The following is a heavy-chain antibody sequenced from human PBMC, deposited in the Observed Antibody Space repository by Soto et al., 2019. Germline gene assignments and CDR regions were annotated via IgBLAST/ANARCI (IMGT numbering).Heavy chain of an antibody. D-gene: IGHD3-16*01. CDR1: GFTFSSYA. V-gene: IGHV3-30*04. CDR3: VRGNWFDL. Sequence: QVQLVESGGGVVQPGRSLRLSCAASGFTFSSYAMHWVRQAPGKGLEWVAVISYDGSNKYYADSVKGRFTISRDNSKNTLYLHMNSLRAEDTAVYYCVRGNWFDLWGQGTLVTVSS. CDR2: ISYDGSNK. J-gene: IGHJ5*02.